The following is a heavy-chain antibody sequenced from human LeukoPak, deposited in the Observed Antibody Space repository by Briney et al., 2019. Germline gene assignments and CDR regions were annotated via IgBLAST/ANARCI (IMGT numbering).Heavy chain of an antibody. V-gene: IGHV1-69*13. Sequence: SVKVSCKASGGAFTSYDISWVRQAPGQGLEWMGGINPNFGRANYAQKFQGRVTITADESTSTAYMELSSLRSEDTAVYYCAREDSSGPNYYYYGMDVWGQGTTVTVSS. CDR2: INPNFGRA. CDR3: AREDSSGPNYYYYGMDV. J-gene: IGHJ6*02. CDR1: GGAFTSYD. D-gene: IGHD3-22*01.